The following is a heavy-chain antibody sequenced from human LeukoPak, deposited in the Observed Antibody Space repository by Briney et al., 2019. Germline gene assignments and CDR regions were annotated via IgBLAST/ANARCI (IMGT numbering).Heavy chain of an antibody. CDR3: AKGGVGTYYYGSGSLGYFDY. D-gene: IGHD3-10*01. V-gene: IGHV3-30*04. Sequence: PGGSLRLSCAASGFTFSSYAMHWVRQAPGKGLEWVAVISYDGSNKYYADSVKGRFTISRDNSKNTLYLQMNSLRAEDTAVYYCAKGGVGTYYYGSGSLGYFDYWGQGTLVTVSS. CDR2: ISYDGSNK. CDR1: GFTFSSYA. J-gene: IGHJ4*02.